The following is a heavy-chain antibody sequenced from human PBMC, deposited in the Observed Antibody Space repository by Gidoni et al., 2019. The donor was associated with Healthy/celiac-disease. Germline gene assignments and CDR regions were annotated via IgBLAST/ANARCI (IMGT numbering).Heavy chain of an antibody. CDR1: GFTFSSYG. Sequence: QVQLVESGGGVVQPGRSLRLSCAASGFTFSSYGMHWVRQAPGKGLEWVAVISYDGSNKYYADSVKGRFTISRDNSKNTLYLQMNSLRAEDTAVYYCAAHDYSGNNFDYWGQGTLVTVSS. J-gene: IGHJ4*02. V-gene: IGHV3-30*03. D-gene: IGHD4-4*01. CDR3: AAHDYSGNNFDY. CDR2: ISYDGSNK.